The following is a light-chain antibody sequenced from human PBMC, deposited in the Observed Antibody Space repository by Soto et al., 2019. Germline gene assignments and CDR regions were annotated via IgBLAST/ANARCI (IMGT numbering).Light chain of an antibody. CDR3: QQRGDWPLYT. V-gene: IGKV1-17*01. J-gene: IGKJ2*01. CDR1: QDIGND. Sequence: DIPMTQSPSSLSASVGDRVTITCRASQDIGNDLGWFQQRPGKAPQRLIYAASSLQSGVPSRFSGTRSGTEFTLTISSLEPEDFAVYYCQQRGDWPLYTFGQGSKLEIK. CDR2: AAS.